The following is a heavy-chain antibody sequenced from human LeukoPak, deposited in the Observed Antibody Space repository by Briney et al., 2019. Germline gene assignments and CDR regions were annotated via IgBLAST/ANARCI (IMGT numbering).Heavy chain of an antibody. CDR1: GGSLSDHY. D-gene: IGHD3-9*01. V-gene: IGHV4-4*07. Sequence: PSETLSLTCSVSGGSLSDHYWSWIRQPAGKGLEWIGSIYYSGSTYYNPSLKSRVTISVDTSKNQFSLKLSSVTAADTAVYYCARDHTYYDILIWGQGTLVTVSS. J-gene: IGHJ4*02. CDR3: ARDHTYYDILI. CDR2: IYYSGST.